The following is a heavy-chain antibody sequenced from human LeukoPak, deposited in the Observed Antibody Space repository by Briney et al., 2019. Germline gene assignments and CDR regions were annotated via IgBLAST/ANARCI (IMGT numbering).Heavy chain of an antibody. CDR1: GYTFTSYG. CDR2: ISAYNGNT. CDR3: AREMYYYDSSAYYQAGAFDI. J-gene: IGHJ3*02. V-gene: IGHV1-18*01. D-gene: IGHD3-22*01. Sequence: GASVKVSCKASGYTFTSYGISWVRQAPGQGLEWMGWISAYNGNTNYAQKLQGRVTMTTDTSTSTAYMELRSLRSDDTAVYYCAREMYYYDSSAYYQAGAFDIWGQGTMVTVSS.